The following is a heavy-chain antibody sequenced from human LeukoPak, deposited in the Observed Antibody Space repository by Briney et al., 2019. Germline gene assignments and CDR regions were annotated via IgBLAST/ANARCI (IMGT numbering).Heavy chain of an antibody. D-gene: IGHD6-19*01. CDR1: GGCISSYY. J-gene: IGHJ5*02. CDR3: ARGRIAVAGRFDP. CDR2: IYYSGST. V-gene: IGHV4-59*01. Sequence: SETLSLTCTVSGGCISSYYWSWIRQPPGKGLEWIGYIYYSGSTNYNPSLKSRVTISVDTSKNQFSLKLSSVTAADTAVYYCARGRIAVAGRFDPWGQGTLVTVSS.